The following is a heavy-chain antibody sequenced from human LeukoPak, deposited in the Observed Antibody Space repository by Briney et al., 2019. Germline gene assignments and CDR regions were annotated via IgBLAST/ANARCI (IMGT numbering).Heavy chain of an antibody. CDR1: GGSFSRYY. CDR2: INHSGST. J-gene: IGHJ5*02. Sequence: SETLSLTCAVYGGSFSRYYWSWIRQPPGKGLEWIGEINHSGSTNYNPSLKSRVTISVDTSKNQFSLKLSSVTAADTAVYYCARGPRGLYYSGGSCRGNWFDPWGQGTLVTVSS. CDR3: ARGPRGLYYSGGSCRGNWFDP. D-gene: IGHD2-15*01. V-gene: IGHV4-34*01.